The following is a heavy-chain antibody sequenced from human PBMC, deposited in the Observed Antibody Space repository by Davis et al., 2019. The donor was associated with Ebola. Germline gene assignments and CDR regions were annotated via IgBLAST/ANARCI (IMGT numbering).Heavy chain of an antibody. CDR3: TKRLGRDHYGMDV. J-gene: IGHJ6*04. V-gene: IGHV3-30*18. D-gene: IGHD7-27*01. CDR2: ISYDGSNK. CDR1: GFTFSSYG. Sequence: PGGSLRLSCAASGFTFSSYGMHWVRQAPGKGLEWVAVISYDGSNKYYADSVKGRFTISRDNAKNSLYLQMNSLRTEDTALYYCTKRLGRDHYGMDVWGKGTTVTVSA.